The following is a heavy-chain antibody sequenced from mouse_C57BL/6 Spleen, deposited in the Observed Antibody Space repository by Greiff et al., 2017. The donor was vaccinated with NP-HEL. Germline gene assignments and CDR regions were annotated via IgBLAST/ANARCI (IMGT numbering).Heavy chain of an antibody. CDR2: IDPNSGGT. CDR1: GYTFTSYW. V-gene: IGHV1-72*01. D-gene: IGHD1-1*01. Sequence: QVQLKQPGAELVKPGASVKLSCKASGYTFTSYWMHWVKQRPGRGLEWIGRIDPNSGGTKYNEKFKSKATLTVDKPSSTAYMQLSSLTSEDSAVYYCARFGDYGSIFAYWGQGTLVTVSA. J-gene: IGHJ3*01. CDR3: ARFGDYGSIFAY.